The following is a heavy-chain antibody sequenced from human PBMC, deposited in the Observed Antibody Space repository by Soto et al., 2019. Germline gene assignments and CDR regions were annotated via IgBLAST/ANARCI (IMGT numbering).Heavy chain of an antibody. CDR2: IYKSGTA. J-gene: IGHJ5*02. Sequence: QVQLQESGPGLVKPSQTLSLTCTVSGDSVDIGNYYWAWIRHPPGKGLEWIGYIYKSGTAYYNPSLKSRVVMSVDTSKNQFSLKLTSGTAADTAVYYCARDRGRDSGNYLSGMLNWFDAWGQGTLVTVSS. V-gene: IGHV4-31*03. CDR3: ARDRGRDSGNYLSGMLNWFDA. CDR1: GDSVDIGNYY. D-gene: IGHD3-10*01.